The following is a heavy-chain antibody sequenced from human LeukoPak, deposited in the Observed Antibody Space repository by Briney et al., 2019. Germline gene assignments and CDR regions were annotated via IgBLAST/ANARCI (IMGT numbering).Heavy chain of an antibody. J-gene: IGHJ4*02. V-gene: IGHV4-59*01. D-gene: IGHD2-21*01. Sequence: SETLSLTCTVSGGSISSYYWSWIRQPPGKGLEWIGFIYHSGSANYNPSLRSRVTISVDTSKNQFSLKLTSVTAADTAVYYCASFAIKRGLDYWGQGTLVTVSS. CDR2: IYHSGSA. CDR3: ASFAIKRGLDY. CDR1: GGSISSYY.